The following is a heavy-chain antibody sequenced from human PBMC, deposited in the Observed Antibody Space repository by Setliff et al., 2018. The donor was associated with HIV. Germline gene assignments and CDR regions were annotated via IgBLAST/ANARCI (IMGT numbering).Heavy chain of an antibody. Sequence: SVKVSCKASGGTFSSYAISWVRQAPGQGLEWMGGIIPIFGTANCAQKFQGRVTITADESTSTAYMELSSLRSDDTAVYYCAREIGDYYDSSGYYPPTDYYYGMDVWGQGTTVTVSS. CDR1: GGTFSSYA. CDR2: IIPIFGTA. D-gene: IGHD3-22*01. CDR3: AREIGDYYDSSGYYPPTDYYYGMDV. J-gene: IGHJ6*02. V-gene: IGHV1-69*13.